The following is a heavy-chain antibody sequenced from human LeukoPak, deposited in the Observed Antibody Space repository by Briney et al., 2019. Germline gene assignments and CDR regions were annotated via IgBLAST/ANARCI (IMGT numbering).Heavy chain of an antibody. D-gene: IGHD1-7*01. CDR1: GYAFTRHY. CDR2: INPNSGGT. J-gene: IGHJ4*02. V-gene: IGHV1-2*02. Sequence: ASVKVSCKASGYAFTRHYMHWVRQAPGQGLEWMGWINPNSGGTNYAQKFQGRVTMTRDTSISTAYMEVNRLRSDDTAVYYCARSVYNWNYGLGYWGQGTLVTVSS. CDR3: ARSVYNWNYGLGY.